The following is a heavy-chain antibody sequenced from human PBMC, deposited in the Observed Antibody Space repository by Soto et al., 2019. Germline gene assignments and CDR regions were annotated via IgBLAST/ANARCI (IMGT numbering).Heavy chain of an antibody. CDR2: IYYSGST. V-gene: IGHV4-59*01. J-gene: IGHJ4*02. D-gene: IGHD5-18*01. CDR3: ARVTAMGILDY. Sequence: ETLSLTCTVSGGSISSYYWSWIRQPPGKGLEWIGYIYYSGSTNYNPSLKSRVTISVDTSKNQFSLKLSSVTAADTAVYYCARVTAMGILDYWGQGTLVTVSS. CDR1: GGSISSYY.